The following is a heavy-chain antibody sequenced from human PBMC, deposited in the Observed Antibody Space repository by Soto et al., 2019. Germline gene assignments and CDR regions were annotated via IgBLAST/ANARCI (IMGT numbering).Heavy chain of an antibody. CDR3: AKGRSYYYYYGVDV. Sequence: HPGGSLRLSCAASGFTFSDYPMHWVRQAPGKGLEWVAVISYDGRVKYYVDSVKGRFTISRDNSKSTLYLQMNSLRAEDTALYYCAKGRSYYYYYGVDVWGQGTTVTVSS. CDR1: GFTFSDYP. CDR2: ISYDGRVK. J-gene: IGHJ6*02. V-gene: IGHV3-30*04.